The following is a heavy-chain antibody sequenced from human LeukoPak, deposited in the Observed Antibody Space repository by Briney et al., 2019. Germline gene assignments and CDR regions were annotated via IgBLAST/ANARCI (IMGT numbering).Heavy chain of an antibody. CDR1: GGSISSSGYY. Sequence: KPSETLSLTCTASGGSISSSGYYWGWIRQPPGKGLEWIGSINYGGSTYYNPSLKSRVTISVDTSKNQFSLKLSSVTAADTAVYYCARRCSGGSCYLGDGLDWYFDLWGRGTLVTVSS. V-gene: IGHV4-39*07. CDR2: INYGGST. J-gene: IGHJ2*01. CDR3: ARRCSGGSCYLGDGLDWYFDL. D-gene: IGHD2-15*01.